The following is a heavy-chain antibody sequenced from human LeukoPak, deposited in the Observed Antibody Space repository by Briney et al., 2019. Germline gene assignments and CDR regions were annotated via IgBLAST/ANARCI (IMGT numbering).Heavy chain of an antibody. J-gene: IGHJ4*02. D-gene: IGHD3-9*01. V-gene: IGHV1-8*03. CDR2: MNPNSGNT. Sequence: ASVKVSCKASGYTFTSYYINWVRQATGQGLKWMGWMNPNSGNTGYAQKFQGRVTITRNTSISTAYMELSSLRSEDTAVYYCARDILTGYLVYDYWGQGTLVTVPS. CDR1: GYTFTSYY. CDR3: ARDILTGYLVYDY.